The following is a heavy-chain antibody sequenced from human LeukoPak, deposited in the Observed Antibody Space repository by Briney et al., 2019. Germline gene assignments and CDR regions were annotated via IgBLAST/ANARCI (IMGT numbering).Heavy chain of an antibody. D-gene: IGHD6-13*01. CDR3: ARVTRRAAGAENWFDP. J-gene: IGHJ5*02. Sequence: SVKVSCKASGGTFSSYAISWVRQAPGQGLEWMGRIIPIFGTANYAQKFQGRVTITTDESTSTAYMELSSLRSEDTAVYYCARVTRRAAGAENWFDPWGQGTLVTVSS. V-gene: IGHV1-69*05. CDR1: GGTFSSYA. CDR2: IIPIFGTA.